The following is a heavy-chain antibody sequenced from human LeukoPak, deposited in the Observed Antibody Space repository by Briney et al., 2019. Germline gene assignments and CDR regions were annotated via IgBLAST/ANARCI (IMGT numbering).Heavy chain of an antibody. V-gene: IGHV1-2*02. Sequence: ASVKVSCKASGYTFTGHYLHWVRQAPGQGLEWMGWINPNSGGTNYAQKFQGRVTMTRDTSISTAYMELSRLRSDDTAVYYCAREKNRSLGYSYGLGYWGQGTLVTVSS. J-gene: IGHJ4*02. CDR1: GYTFTGHY. CDR2: INPNSGGT. D-gene: IGHD5-18*01. CDR3: AREKNRSLGYSYGLGY.